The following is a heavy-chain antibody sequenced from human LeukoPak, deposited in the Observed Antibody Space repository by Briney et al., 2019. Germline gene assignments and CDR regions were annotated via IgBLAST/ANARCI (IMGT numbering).Heavy chain of an antibody. CDR3: ARGSGLGQLDY. J-gene: IGHJ4*02. Sequence: GGSLRLSCSASGFTFSSYSMNWVRQAPGKGLEWVSYISSSSSTIYYADSVKGRFTISRDNAKNSLYLQMNSLRAEDTAVYYCARGSGLGQLDYWGQGTLVTVSS. V-gene: IGHV3-48*01. CDR2: ISSSSSTI. D-gene: IGHD2-2*01. CDR1: GFTFSSYS.